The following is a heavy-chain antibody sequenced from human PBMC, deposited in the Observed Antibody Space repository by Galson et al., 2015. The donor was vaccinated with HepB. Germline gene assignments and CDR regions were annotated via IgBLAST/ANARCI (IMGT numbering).Heavy chain of an antibody. Sequence: SLRLSCAASRFTFMTYPMHWVRQAPGKGLEWVAVISYDGRRQYYGESVKDRFTISRDNSKNTLYLQMNSLTPDDAAVYYCARDLSNGSDYWGYYFDSWGQGTLVTVSS. CDR3: ARDLSNGSDYWGYYFDS. V-gene: IGHV3-30-3*01. J-gene: IGHJ4*02. D-gene: IGHD6-25*01. CDR2: ISYDGRRQ. CDR1: RFTFMTYP.